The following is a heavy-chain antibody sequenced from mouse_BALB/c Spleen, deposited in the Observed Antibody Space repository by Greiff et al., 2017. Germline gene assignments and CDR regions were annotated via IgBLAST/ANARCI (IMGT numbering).Heavy chain of an antibody. J-gene: IGHJ2*01. V-gene: IGHV2-9*02. Sequence: QVQLQQSGPGLVAPSQSLSITCTVSGFSLTSYGVHWVRQPPGKGLEWQGVIWAGGSTNYNSALMSRLSISKDNSKSQVFLKMNSLQTDDTAMYYCARGLQVRRRAYFDYWGQGTTLTVSS. CDR3: ARGLQVRRRAYFDY. CDR2: IWAGGST. CDR1: GFSLTSYG. D-gene: IGHD2-14*01.